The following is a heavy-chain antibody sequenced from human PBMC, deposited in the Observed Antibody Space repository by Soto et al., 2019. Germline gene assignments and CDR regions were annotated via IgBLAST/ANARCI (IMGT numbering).Heavy chain of an antibody. D-gene: IGHD5-18*01. J-gene: IGHJ4*01. V-gene: IGHV3-30*18. Sequence: QPGSSLSLSFGASGFTFRSYGMHWVRRAPGKGLEWVAVISYDGSNKYYADSVKGRFTISIDNSKNTLYLQMNTLRPEETAVYYCAKEYSYGHGFGFDGWGQGRMVTVYS. CDR1: GFTFRSYG. CDR3: AKEYSYGHGFGFDG. CDR2: ISYDGSNK.